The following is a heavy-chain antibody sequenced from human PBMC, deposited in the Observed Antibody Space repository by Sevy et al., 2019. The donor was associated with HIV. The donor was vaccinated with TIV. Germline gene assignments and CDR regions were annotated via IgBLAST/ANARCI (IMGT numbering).Heavy chain of an antibody. J-gene: IGHJ5*02. CDR1: GFTFSSYS. CDR3: AKEALWGFDP. Sequence: GGSLRLSCAASGFTFSSYSMNWVRQAPGKGLEWVSSISSSNNYIYYADSLKGRFTISRDNAKNSLYLQMNSLRAEDTAVYYCAKEALWGFDPWGQGTLVTVSS. D-gene: IGHD3-16*01. CDR2: ISSSNNYI. V-gene: IGHV3-21*01.